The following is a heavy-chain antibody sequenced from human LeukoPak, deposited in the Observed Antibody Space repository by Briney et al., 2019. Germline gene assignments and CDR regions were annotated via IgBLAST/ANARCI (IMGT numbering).Heavy chain of an antibody. CDR1: GGSISSYY. J-gene: IGHJ5*02. D-gene: IGHD4-11*01. V-gene: IGHV4-4*07. CDR2: IYTSGST. Sequence: PSETLSLTCTVSGGSISSYYWSWIRQPAGKGLEWIGRIYTSGSTNYNPSLKSRVTISVDTSKNQFSLKLSSVTAADTAVYYCARDTTTVTTDGWWFDPWGQGTLVTVSS. CDR3: ARDTTTVTTDGWWFDP.